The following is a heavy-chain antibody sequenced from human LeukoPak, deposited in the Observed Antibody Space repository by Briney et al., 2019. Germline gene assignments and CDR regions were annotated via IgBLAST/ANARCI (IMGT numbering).Heavy chain of an antibody. Sequence: ASVKVSCKASGYTFTSYGVSWVRQAPGQGLEWVGWISAYNGNTNYAQKLQGRVTMTTDTSTSTAYMELRSLRSDDTAVYYCAREREYYYDSSGYFDYWGQGTLVTVSS. CDR2: ISAYNGNT. V-gene: IGHV1-18*01. J-gene: IGHJ4*02. CDR3: AREREYYYDSSGYFDY. D-gene: IGHD3-22*01. CDR1: GYTFTSYG.